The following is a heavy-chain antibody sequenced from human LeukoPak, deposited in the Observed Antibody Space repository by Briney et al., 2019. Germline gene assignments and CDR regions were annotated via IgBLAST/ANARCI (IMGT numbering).Heavy chain of an antibody. CDR2: ISGSGGST. CDR1: GFTLSNYA. D-gene: IGHD6-13*01. Sequence: PGGSLRLSCAASGFTLSNYAMSWVRQAPGKGLEWVSAISGSGGSTYYADSVKGRFTISRDNSKNTLYLQMNSLRAEDTAVYYCAKDLLAAAGNNWFDPWGQGTLVTVSS. V-gene: IGHV3-23*01. J-gene: IGHJ5*02. CDR3: AKDLLAAAGNNWFDP.